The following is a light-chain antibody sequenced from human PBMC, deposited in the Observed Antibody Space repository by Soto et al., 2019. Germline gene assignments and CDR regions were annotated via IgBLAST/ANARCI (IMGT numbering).Light chain of an antibody. V-gene: IGKV1-5*03. J-gene: IGKJ1*01. Sequence: DIQMTQSPSTLSASVGDRVTITCRASQYISTWLAWYPQKPGKAPKLLISKASSLESGVPSRFSGSGSGTEFTLTISSLQPDDFATYYCQQYNSYSTFGQGTKVEVK. CDR2: KAS. CDR3: QQYNSYST. CDR1: QYISTW.